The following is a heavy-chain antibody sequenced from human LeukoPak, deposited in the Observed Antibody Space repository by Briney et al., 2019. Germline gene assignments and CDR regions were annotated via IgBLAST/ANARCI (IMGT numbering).Heavy chain of an antibody. Sequence: PGRSLRLSCAASGVTFSCYALHWVRQAQGKGLEWVAVITYDGSNKYYADSVKGRLTNSRDNSKNTLYLQMNSLRAEDTAVYYCARDRVTMVRGVLDPWGQGTLITVSS. V-gene: IGHV3-30*04. CDR2: ITYDGSNK. J-gene: IGHJ5*02. CDR1: GVTFSCYA. D-gene: IGHD3-10*01. CDR3: ARDRVTMVRGVLDP.